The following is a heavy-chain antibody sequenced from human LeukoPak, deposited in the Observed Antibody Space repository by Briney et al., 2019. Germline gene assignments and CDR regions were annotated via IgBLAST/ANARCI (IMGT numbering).Heavy chain of an antibody. CDR3: AKTRDYGDYPSYYFDY. CDR1: GFTFSSYA. D-gene: IGHD4-17*01. CDR2: ISGSGGST. J-gene: IGHJ4*02. Sequence: GGSLRLSCAASGFTFSSYAMSWVRQAPGEGLEWVSAISGSGGSTYYADSVKGRFTISRDNSKNTLYLQMNSLRAEDTAVYYCAKTRDYGDYPSYYFDYWGQGTLVTVSS. V-gene: IGHV3-23*01.